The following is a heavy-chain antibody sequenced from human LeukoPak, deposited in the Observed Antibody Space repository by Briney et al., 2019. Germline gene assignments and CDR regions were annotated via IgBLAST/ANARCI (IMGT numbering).Heavy chain of an antibody. CDR2: IISIFGTA. CDR3: AIGTIVVVVAARGFDY. Sequence: SVKVSCKASGGTFSSYAISWVRQAPGQGLEWMGGIISIFGTANYAQKFQGRVTITADESTSTAYMELSSLRSDDTAVYYCAIGTIVVVVAARGFDYWGQGTLVTVSS. CDR1: GGTFSSYA. V-gene: IGHV1-69*13. J-gene: IGHJ4*02. D-gene: IGHD2-15*01.